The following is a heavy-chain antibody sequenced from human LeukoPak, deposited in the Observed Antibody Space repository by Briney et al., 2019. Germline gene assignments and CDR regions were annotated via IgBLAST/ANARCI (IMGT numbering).Heavy chain of an antibody. CDR3: ARLPAYCSSTSCYYDY. V-gene: IGHV3-48*04. D-gene: IGHD2-2*01. Sequence: GGSLRLSCAASGFTFSSYSMNWVRQAPGKGLEWVSYISSASGSIYYADSVKGRFTISRDNAKDSLFLQMNSLRAEDTAVYYCARLPAYCSSTSCYYDYWGQGTLVTVSS. CDR1: GFTFSSYS. J-gene: IGHJ4*02. CDR2: ISSASGSI.